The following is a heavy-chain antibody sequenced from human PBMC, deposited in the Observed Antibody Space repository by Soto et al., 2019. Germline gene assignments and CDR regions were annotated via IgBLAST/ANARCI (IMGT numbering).Heavy chain of an antibody. CDR2: IYYSGST. D-gene: IGHD3-10*01. V-gene: IGHV4-30-4*01. CDR1: GGSISSGDYY. CDR3: ARSNVNRKARYGSGSYDWFDP. Sequence: SETLSLTCTISGGSISSGDYYWSWIRQPPGKGLEWIGYIYYSGSTYYNPSLKSRVTISVDTSKNQFSLKLSSVTAADTAVYYCARSNVNRKARYGSGSYDWFDPWGQGTLVTVSS. J-gene: IGHJ5*02.